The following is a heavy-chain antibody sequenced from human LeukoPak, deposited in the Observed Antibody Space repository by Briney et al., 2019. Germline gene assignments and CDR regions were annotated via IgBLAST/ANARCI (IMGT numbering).Heavy chain of an antibody. CDR3: AREHGRSGYFDY. CDR2: ISSDGSEK. J-gene: IGHJ4*02. D-gene: IGHD3-22*01. CDR1: GFSFSSYA. V-gene: IGHV3-30*19. Sequence: GGSLRLSCAASGFSFSSYAIHWVRQAPGKGLEWLSFISSDGSEKYYADSVKGRFTISRDNSKNTLYLQLSSLRVEDTAVYYCAREHGRSGYFDYWGQGTLVTVSS.